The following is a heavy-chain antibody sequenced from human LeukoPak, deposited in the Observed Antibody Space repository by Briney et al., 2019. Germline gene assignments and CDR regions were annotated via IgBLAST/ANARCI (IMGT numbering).Heavy chain of an antibody. V-gene: IGHV3-30-3*01. D-gene: IGHD2-21*01. CDR3: AKEVIAHYYYYYMDV. Sequence: GRSLRLSCAASGFTFSSYAMHWVRQAPGKGLEWVAVISYDGSNKYYADSVKGRFTISRDNSKNTLYLQMNSLRAEDTAVYYCAKEVIAHYYYYYMDVWGKGTTVTVSS. J-gene: IGHJ6*03. CDR2: ISYDGSNK. CDR1: GFTFSSYA.